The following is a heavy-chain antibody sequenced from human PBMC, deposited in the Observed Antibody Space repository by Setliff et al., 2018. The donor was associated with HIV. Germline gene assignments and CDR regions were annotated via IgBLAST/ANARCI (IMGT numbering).Heavy chain of an antibody. CDR1: GGSISSSSYY. Sequence: PSETLSLTCTVSGGSISSSSYYWGWIRQPPGKGLEWIGSIYYSGSTYYNPSLKSRVTISVDTSRNQFSLKLSSVTAADTAVYYCASGNSPYYFDYWGQGTLVTVSS. CDR2: IYYSGST. V-gene: IGHV4-39*07. CDR3: ASGNSPYYFDY. D-gene: IGHD1-1*01. J-gene: IGHJ4*02.